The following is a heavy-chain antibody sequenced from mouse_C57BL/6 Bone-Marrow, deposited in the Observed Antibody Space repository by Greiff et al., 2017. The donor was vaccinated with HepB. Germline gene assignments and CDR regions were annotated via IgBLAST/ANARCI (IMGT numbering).Heavy chain of an antibody. V-gene: IGHV14-4*01. Sequence: EVQLQQSGAELVRPGASVKLSCAASGFTISDYYMHWVKQRPEQGLEWIGWIDPDNSDTEYAAKFQGKTTITADTSSNTAYLQLSSLTAEDTAVYYGTTYDYDGPYWGQGTLVTVSA. D-gene: IGHD2-4*01. CDR2: IDPDNSDT. CDR1: GFTISDYY. J-gene: IGHJ3*01. CDR3: TTYDYDGPY.